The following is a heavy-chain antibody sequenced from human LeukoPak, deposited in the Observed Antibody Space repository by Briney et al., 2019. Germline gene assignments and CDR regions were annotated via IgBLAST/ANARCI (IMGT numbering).Heavy chain of an antibody. CDR2: IYHSGST. D-gene: IGHD6-13*01. CDR1: GYSISSGYY. J-gene: IGHJ4*02. V-gene: IGHV4-38-2*02. CDR3: ASNGYSSSSYYFDY. Sequence: SETLSLTCTVSGYSISSGYYWGWIRQPPGKGLEWIGSIYHSGSTYYNPSLKSRVTISVDTSKNQFSLKLSSVTAADTAVYYCASNGYSSSSYYFDYWGQGTLVTVSS.